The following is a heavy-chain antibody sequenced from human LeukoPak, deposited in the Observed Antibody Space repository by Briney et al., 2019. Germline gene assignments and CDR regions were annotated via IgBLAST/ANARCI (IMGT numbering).Heavy chain of an antibody. D-gene: IGHD5-12*01. CDR2: INHSGST. CDR3: AGVRLEDIVATTPYYFDY. V-gene: IGHV4-34*01. J-gene: IGHJ4*02. Sequence: SETLSLTCAVYGGSFSGYYWSWIRQPPGKGLEWIGEINHSGSTNYNPSLKSRVTISVDTSKNQFSLKLSSVTAADTAVYYCAGVRLEDIVATTPYYFDYWGQGTLVTVST. CDR1: GGSFSGYY.